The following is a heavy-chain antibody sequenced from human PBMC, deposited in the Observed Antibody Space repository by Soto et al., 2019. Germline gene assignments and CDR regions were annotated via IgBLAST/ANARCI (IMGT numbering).Heavy chain of an antibody. D-gene: IGHD1-1*01. J-gene: IGHJ5*02. CDR2: ISISGSSI. CDR3: ARDTRNDWFDP. CDR1: GFTFSDYY. Sequence: GGSLRLSCAASGFTFSDYYMSWIRQAPGKGLEWVSYISISGSSIFYVDSLKGRFTISRDNAKNSLYLQMNSLRAEDTAVYYCARDTRNDWFDPWGQGTLVTVSS. V-gene: IGHV3-11*01.